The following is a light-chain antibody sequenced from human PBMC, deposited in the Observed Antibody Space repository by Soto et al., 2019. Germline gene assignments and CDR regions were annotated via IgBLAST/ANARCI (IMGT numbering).Light chain of an antibody. J-gene: IGLJ1*01. CDR1: SSDVGGSIY. CDR2: DVS. CDR3: SSYTSTSTYL. V-gene: IGLV2-14*01. Sequence: QSVLTQPASVSGSPGQSITISCTGNSSDVGGSIYVSWYKQHPGKAPKLMIYDVSNRPSGVSNRISGSKSGNTASLTISGIQPYDEDYYYCSSYTSTSTYLFGTGTNVTGL.